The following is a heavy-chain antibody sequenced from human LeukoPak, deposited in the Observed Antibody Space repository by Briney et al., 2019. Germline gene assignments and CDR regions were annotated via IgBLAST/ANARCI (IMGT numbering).Heavy chain of an antibody. D-gene: IGHD1-1*01. CDR1: GGSISSGSYY. V-gene: IGHV4-61*02. CDR3: ARVTTGSTTLDS. J-gene: IGHJ5*01. Sequence: PSQTLSLTCTVSGGSISSGSYYWSWIRQPAGKGLEWIGRIYTSGSTNYNPSLKSRVTISVDTSNNRFSLKLKSVTAADTAVFYCARVTTGSTTLDSWGQGILVTVSS. CDR2: IYTSGST.